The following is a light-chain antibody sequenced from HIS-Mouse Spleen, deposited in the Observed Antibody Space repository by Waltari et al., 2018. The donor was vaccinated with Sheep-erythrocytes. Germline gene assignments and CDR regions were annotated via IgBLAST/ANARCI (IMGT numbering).Light chain of an antibody. J-gene: IGLJ3*02. CDR2: EGS. CDR1: SSDFGSYNL. CDR3: CSYAGSSTPWV. Sequence: QSALTQPASVSGSPGQSITISCTGTSSDFGSYNLVSWYQQHTGKAPKLMIYEGSKRASGVSKRFSGATYGNTASLTISGLQAEDEADYYCCSYAGSSTPWVFGGGTKLTVL. V-gene: IGLV2-23*01.